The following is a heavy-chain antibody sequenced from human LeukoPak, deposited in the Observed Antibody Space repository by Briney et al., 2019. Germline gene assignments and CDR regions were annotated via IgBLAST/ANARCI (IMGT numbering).Heavy chain of an antibody. CDR3: ARETYNFWGGYPDY. J-gene: IGHJ4*02. D-gene: IGHD3-3*01. CDR1: GGSVTSHY. Sequence: PSETESLTCNVSGGSVTSHYWSWIRQPPGKGLEWIGFIYYGGSTNYNPSLKSRFTMSLDTSKNQFSLKLTSVTAADTAVYYCARETYNFWGGYPDYWGQEALVTVSS. V-gene: IGHV4-59*02. CDR2: IYYGGST.